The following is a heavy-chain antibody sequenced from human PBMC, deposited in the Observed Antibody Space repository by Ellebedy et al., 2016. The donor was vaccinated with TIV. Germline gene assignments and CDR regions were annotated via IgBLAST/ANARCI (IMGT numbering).Heavy chain of an antibody. Sequence: GESLKISCAASGFTVNNNYMRWFRQAPGKGLEWVSLIYSGGDRYYADSVKRQFTISRDNSNNTVYLQMNSLRVEDTAVYYCARDRHCVGGRCYSVWGQGTLVTVSS. CDR3: ARDRHCVGGRCYSV. CDR2: IYSGGDR. J-gene: IGHJ4*02. V-gene: IGHV3-53*01. D-gene: IGHD2-15*01. CDR1: GFTVNNNY.